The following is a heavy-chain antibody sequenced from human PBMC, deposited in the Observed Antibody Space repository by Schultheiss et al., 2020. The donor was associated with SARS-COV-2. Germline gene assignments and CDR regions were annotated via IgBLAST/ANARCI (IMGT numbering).Heavy chain of an antibody. CDR3: AKVVAVAGIGSRRGFDY. D-gene: IGHD6-19*01. Sequence: GGSLRLSCAASGFTFSSYGMHWVRQAPGKGLEWVAVISYDGSNKYYADSVKGRFTISRDNSKNTLYLQMNSLRAEDTAVYYCAKVVAVAGIGSRRGFDYWGQGTLVTVSS. V-gene: IGHV3-30*18. CDR1: GFTFSSYG. CDR2: ISYDGSNK. J-gene: IGHJ4*02.